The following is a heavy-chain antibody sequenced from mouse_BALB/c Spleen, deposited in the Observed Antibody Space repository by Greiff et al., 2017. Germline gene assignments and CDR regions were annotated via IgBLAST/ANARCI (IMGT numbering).Heavy chain of an antibody. D-gene: IGHD2-1*01. CDR1: GYTFTSYW. J-gene: IGHJ2*01. V-gene: IGHV1S81*02. Sequence: QQSCKASGYTFTSYWMHWVKQRPGQGLEWIGEINPSNGRTNYNEKFKSKATLTVDKSSSTAYMQLSSLTSEDSAVYYCANGNYFDYWGQGTTLTVSS. CDR2: INPSNGRT. CDR3: ANGNYFDY.